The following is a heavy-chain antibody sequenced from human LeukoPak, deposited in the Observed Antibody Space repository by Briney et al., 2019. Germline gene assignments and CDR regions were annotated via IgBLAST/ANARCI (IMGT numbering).Heavy chain of an antibody. D-gene: IGHD1-26*01. CDR3: ARRSSGTSGLDY. CDR2: IWPDGSKK. J-gene: IGHJ4*02. V-gene: IGHV3-33*08. CDR1: GFTFSSYA. Sequence: GGSLRLSCAASGFTFSSYAMSWVRQAPGKGLEWVAVIWPDGSKKSYADSVKGRFTFTRDNSKHMLYLQMDSLRADDTAVYYCARRSSGTSGLDYWGQGILVTVSS.